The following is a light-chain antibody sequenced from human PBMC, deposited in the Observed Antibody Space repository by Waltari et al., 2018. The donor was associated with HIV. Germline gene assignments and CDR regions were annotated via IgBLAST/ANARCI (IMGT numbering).Light chain of an antibody. CDR1: SSDVAAYDY. Sequence: QSALTPPRSVSASPGPSVSISCTGTSSDVAAYDYVASDKQHPGNAPKRMIFDVSKRPAGVPDRFSGSKSDNTASLTISGLQAEDEADYYCCSYAGSDTFVLFGGGTKLTIL. J-gene: IGLJ2*01. CDR3: CSYAGSDTFVL. CDR2: DVS. V-gene: IGLV2-11*01.